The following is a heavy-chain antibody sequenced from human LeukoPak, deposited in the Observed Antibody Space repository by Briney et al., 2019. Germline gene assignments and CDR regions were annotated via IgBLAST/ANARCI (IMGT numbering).Heavy chain of an antibody. CDR1: GFTFSSYW. J-gene: IGHJ4*02. CDR2: LPPDELGI. D-gene: IGHD6-6*01. Sequence: GGSLRLSCAASGFTFSSYWMHWVRQAPGMGLVWVSRLPPDELGIIYADSVKGRFTVSRDNAKDTVYLQMNNLRVDDTAMYYCVGTIASRGSEYWGQGALVTVSS. CDR3: VGTIASRGSEY. V-gene: IGHV3-74*01.